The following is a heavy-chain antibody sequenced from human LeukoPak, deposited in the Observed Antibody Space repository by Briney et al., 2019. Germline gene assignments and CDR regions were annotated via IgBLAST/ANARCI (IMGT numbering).Heavy chain of an antibody. Sequence: KSGGSLRLSCAASGFTFDDYAMHWVRQAPGKGLEWVSGISWNSGSIGYADSVKGRFTISRDNAKNSLYLQMNSLRAEDTAVYYCAKEYFEGSGWYYFDYWGQGTLVTVSS. D-gene: IGHD6-19*01. CDR3: AKEYFEGSGWYYFDY. CDR2: ISWNSGSI. V-gene: IGHV3-9*01. CDR1: GFTFDDYA. J-gene: IGHJ4*02.